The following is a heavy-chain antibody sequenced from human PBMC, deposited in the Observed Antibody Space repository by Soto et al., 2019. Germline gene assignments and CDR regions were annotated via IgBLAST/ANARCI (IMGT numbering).Heavy chain of an antibody. CDR2: INHSGST. CDR1: GGSFSGYY. V-gene: IGHV4-34*01. D-gene: IGHD3-10*01. CDR3: ARARGGMVRGAYYWFDP. J-gene: IGHJ5*02. Sequence: SETLSLTCAVYGGSFSGYYWSWIRQPPGKGLEWIGEINHSGSTKYNPSLKSRVTISVDTSKNQFSLKLSSVTAADTAVYYCARARGGMVRGAYYWFDPWGQGTLVTVSS.